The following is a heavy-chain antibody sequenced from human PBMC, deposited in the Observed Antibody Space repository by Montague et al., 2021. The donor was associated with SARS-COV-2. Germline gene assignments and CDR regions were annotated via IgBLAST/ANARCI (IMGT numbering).Heavy chain of an antibody. CDR1: GGSINDHY. CDR3: ARRGYYDSAGYHWHLDL. D-gene: IGHD3-22*01. CDR2: ISSNGKT. V-gene: IGHV4-4*09. J-gene: IGHJ2*01. Sequence: LRLSCAASGGSINDHYRSWIRQSPGKGLEWIGYISSNGKTNYNPSLKSRVTLSADASRNEFSLKLDSVTAADTAVYFCARRGYYDSAGYHWHLDLWGRGMLVTVSS.